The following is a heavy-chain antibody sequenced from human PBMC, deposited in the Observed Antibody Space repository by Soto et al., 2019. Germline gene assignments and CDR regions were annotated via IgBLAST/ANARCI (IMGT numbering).Heavy chain of an antibody. CDR1: GFTFSSYA. CDR3: AKADFWSGYYPIWFDP. Sequence: QAGGSLRLSCAASGFTFSSYAMSWVRQAPGKGLEWVSAISGSGGSTYYADSVKGRFTISRDNSKNTLYLQMNSLRAEDTAVYYCAKADFWSGYYPIWFDPWGQGTLVTVSS. J-gene: IGHJ5*02. V-gene: IGHV3-23*01. CDR2: ISGSGGST. D-gene: IGHD3-3*01.